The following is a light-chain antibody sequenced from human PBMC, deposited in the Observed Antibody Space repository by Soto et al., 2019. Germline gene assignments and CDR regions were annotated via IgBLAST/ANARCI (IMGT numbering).Light chain of an antibody. CDR2: GNN. V-gene: IGLV1-44*01. CDR3: AAWDGSLHNVL. CDR1: GSSIGTNT. Sequence: QSVLTQPPSASGTPGQRVTISCSGSGSSIGTNTVNWYWQLPGTAPKLLIYGNNQRPSGVPDRFSGSKSGTSASLAISGLQSEDEAEYYCAAWDGSLHNVLFCGGTKVSVL. J-gene: IGLJ2*01.